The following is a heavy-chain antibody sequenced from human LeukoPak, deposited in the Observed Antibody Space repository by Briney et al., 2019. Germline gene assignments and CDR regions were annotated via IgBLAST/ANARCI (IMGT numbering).Heavy chain of an antibody. CDR3: ARGPPHGTMVGYYYYYMDV. J-gene: IGHJ6*03. CDR2: IYYSGST. D-gene: IGHD4/OR15-4a*01. Sequence: PSETLSLTCTVSGGSISSSSYYWGWIRQPPGKGLEWIGSIYYSGSTNYNPPLKSRVTISVDTSKNQFSLKLSSVTAADTAVYYCARGPPHGTMVGYYYYYMDVWGKGTTVTVSS. V-gene: IGHV4-39*07. CDR1: GGSISSSSYY.